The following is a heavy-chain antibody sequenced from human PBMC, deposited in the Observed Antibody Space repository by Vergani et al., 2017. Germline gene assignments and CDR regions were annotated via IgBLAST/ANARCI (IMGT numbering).Heavy chain of an antibody. CDR2: IYYSGST. V-gene: IGHV4-39*01. J-gene: IGHJ6*02. CDR3: ARQYCGGDCYRPDYYYYGMDV. Sequence: QLQLQESGPGLVKPSETLSLTCTVSGGSISSSSYYWGWIRQPPGKGLEWIGTIYYSGSTYYNPSLKSRVTISVDTSKNQFSLKLSSVTAADTAVYYCARQYCGGDCYRPDYYYYGMDVWGQGTTLTVSS. D-gene: IGHD2-21*02. CDR1: GGSISSSSYY.